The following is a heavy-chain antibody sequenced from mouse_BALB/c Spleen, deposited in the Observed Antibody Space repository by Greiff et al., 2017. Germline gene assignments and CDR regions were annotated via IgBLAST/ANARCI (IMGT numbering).Heavy chain of an antibody. CDR2: INSNGGST. Sequence: EVMLVESGGGLVQPGGSLKLSCAASGFTFSSYGMSWVRQTPDKRLELVATINSNGGSTYYPDSVKGRFTISRDNAKNTLYLQMSSLKSEDTAMYYCARVGLRLGFDYWGQGTTLTVSS. D-gene: IGHD1-2*01. CDR1: GFTFSSYG. V-gene: IGHV5-6-3*01. J-gene: IGHJ2*01. CDR3: ARVGLRLGFDY.